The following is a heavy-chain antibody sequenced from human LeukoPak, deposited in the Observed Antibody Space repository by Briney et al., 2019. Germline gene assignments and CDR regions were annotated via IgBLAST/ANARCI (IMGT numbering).Heavy chain of an antibody. V-gene: IGHV4-39*07. D-gene: IGHD5-12*01. CDR2: IFYSGST. CDR3: ARATATIRYGYYYFDY. CDR1: GGSITSSSYY. Sequence: MPSETLSLTCTVSGGSITSSSYYWGWIRQPPGKGLDWIGSIFYSGSTYYNPSLKSRVTISVDTSKKQFSLNLSSVTAADTAVYYCARATATIRYGYYYFDYWGQGALVTVSS. J-gene: IGHJ4*02.